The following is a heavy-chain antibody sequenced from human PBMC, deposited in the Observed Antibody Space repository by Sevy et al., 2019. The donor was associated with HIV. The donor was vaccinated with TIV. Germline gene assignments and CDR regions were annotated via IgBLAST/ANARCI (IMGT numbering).Heavy chain of an antibody. V-gene: IGHV1-18*01. Sequence: ASVKVSCKTFGYTFKTYGINWVRQAPGQGLEWMGWISAYRGDTNFAQKFQGRVTMTTDTSTSTAYMELSSLRSDDTAVYFCARDKPQGVVIIPGSMWGGVDYWGQGTVVTVSS. CDR3: ARDKPQGVVIIPGSMWGGVDY. J-gene: IGHJ4*02. D-gene: IGHD2-2*01. CDR2: ISAYRGDT. CDR1: GYTFKTYG.